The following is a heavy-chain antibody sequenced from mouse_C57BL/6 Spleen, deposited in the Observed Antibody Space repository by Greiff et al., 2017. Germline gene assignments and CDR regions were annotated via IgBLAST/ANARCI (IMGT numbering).Heavy chain of an antibody. V-gene: IGHV5-6*01. Sequence: EVKLVESGGDLVKPGGSLKLSCAASGFTFSSYGMSWVRQTPDKRLEWVATISSGGSYTYYPDSVKGRFTISRDNAKNTLYLQMSSLKSEDTAMYYCARGSTGLYAMDYWGQGTSVTVSS. CDR2: ISSGGSYT. CDR3: ARGSTGLYAMDY. J-gene: IGHJ4*01. CDR1: GFTFSSYG. D-gene: IGHD4-1*02.